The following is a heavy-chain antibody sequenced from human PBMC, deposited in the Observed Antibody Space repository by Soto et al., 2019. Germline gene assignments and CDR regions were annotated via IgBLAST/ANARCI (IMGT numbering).Heavy chain of an antibody. V-gene: IGHV3-9*01. J-gene: IGHJ6*03. Sequence: GGSLSLSCAASGFTFDDYAMHWVRQAPGKGLEWVSGISWNSGSIGYADSVKGRFTISRDNAKNSLYLQMNSLRAEDTALYYCAKDKVRVAGPGYYYYMDVWGKGTTVTVSS. D-gene: IGHD6-19*01. CDR1: GFTFDDYA. CDR3: AKDKVRVAGPGYYYYMDV. CDR2: ISWNSGSI.